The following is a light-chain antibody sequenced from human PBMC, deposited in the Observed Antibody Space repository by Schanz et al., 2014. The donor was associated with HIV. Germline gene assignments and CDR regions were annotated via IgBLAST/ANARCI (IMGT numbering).Light chain of an antibody. CDR2: EDD. CDR1: RGSIGSKF. Sequence: NFMLTQPHSVSESPGKTVTISCTGSRGSIGSKFVQWYQQRPGSAPTTVIFEDDQRPSGVPDRFSGSIDRSSNSASLIISGLRTEDEADYYCQSYDGSNAGVFGGGPKLTVL. J-gene: IGLJ3*02. CDR3: QSYDGSNAGV. V-gene: IGLV6-57*02.